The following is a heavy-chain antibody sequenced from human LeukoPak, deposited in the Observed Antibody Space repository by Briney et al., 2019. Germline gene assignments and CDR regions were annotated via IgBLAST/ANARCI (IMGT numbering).Heavy chain of an antibody. CDR2: IYYSGST. CDR1: GGSISSYY. V-gene: IGHV4-30-4*08. Sequence: PSETLSLTCTVSGGSISSYYWSWIRQPPGKGLEWIGYIYYSGSTYYNPSLKSRVTISVDTSKNQFSLKLSSVTAADTAVYYCARGEYDSSGYYFFDYWGQGTLVTVSS. D-gene: IGHD3-22*01. J-gene: IGHJ4*02. CDR3: ARGEYDSSGYYFFDY.